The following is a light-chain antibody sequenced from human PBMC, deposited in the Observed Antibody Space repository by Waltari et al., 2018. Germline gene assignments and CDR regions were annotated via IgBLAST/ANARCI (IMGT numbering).Light chain of an antibody. CDR2: GAS. CDR3: QQHDNLPLT. Sequence: EIVMTQSPATLSVSPGERATLSCRASQSVSSNLAWYQQKPGQAPRLLIYGASTRATGIPARFSGSGSGTEFTLTISSLQSEDIATYYCQQHDNLPLTFGPGTKVEIK. J-gene: IGKJ3*01. CDR1: QSVSSN. V-gene: IGKV3-15*01.